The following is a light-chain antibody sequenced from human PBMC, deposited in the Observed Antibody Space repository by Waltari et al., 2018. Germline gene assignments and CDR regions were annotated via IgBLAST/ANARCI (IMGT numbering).Light chain of an antibody. CDR1: QGIGNS. J-gene: IGKJ3*01. CDR2: RAS. V-gene: IGKV1-NL1*01. CDR3: QQGYNYPFT. Sequence: DIQMTQSPSSLSASVGDTVPITCQASQGIGNSLNWYQQKPGKAPKLLIYRASSLQSGIPSRFSGSGSGTDFTLTISSLQPEDFATYYCQQGYNYPFTFGPGTKLDIK.